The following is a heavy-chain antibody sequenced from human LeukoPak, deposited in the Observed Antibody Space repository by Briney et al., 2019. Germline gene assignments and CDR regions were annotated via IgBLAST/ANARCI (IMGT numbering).Heavy chain of an antibody. V-gene: IGHV4-34*01. CDR2: INHSGST. J-gene: IGHJ4*02. D-gene: IGHD1-26*01. CDR1: GGSFSGYY. CDR3: ASFAAAPGGRDY. Sequence: SETLSLTCAVYGGSFSGYYWSWIRQPPGKGLEWMGEINHSGSTNYNPSLKSRVTISVDTSKNQFSLKLSSVTAADTAVYYCASFAAAPGGRDYWGQGTLVTVSS.